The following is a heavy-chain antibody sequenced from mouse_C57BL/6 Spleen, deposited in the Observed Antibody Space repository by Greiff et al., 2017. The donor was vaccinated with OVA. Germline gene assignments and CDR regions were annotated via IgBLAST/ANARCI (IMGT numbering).Heavy chain of an antibody. J-gene: IGHJ3*01. Sequence: EVKLMESGGGLVQPGGSLKLSCAASGFTFSDYGMAWVRQAPRKGPEWVAFISNLAYSIYYADTVTGRFTISRENAKNTLYLEMSSLRSEDTAMYYCARHGGEGVFAYWGQGTLVTVSA. CDR2: ISNLAYSI. CDR1: GFTFSDYG. CDR3: ARHGGEGVFAY. V-gene: IGHV5-15*01.